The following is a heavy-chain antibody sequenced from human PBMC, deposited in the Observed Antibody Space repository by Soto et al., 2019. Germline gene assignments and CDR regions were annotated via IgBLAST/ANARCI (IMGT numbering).Heavy chain of an antibody. Sequence: GGSLRLSCAASGFTFSSYSMNWVRQAPGKGLEWVSSISSSSSYIYYADSVKGRFTISRDNAKNSLYLQMNSLRAEDTAVYYCARDSIVVVVAATDYYYMDAWGKGTTVTVSS. D-gene: IGHD2-15*01. CDR1: GFTFSSYS. CDR2: ISSSSSYI. J-gene: IGHJ6*03. CDR3: ARDSIVVVVAATDYYYMDA. V-gene: IGHV3-21*01.